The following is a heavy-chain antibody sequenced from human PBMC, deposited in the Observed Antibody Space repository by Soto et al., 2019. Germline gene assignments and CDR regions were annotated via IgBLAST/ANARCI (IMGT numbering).Heavy chain of an antibody. CDR1: GFTFSSYG. J-gene: IGHJ6*02. V-gene: IGHV3-30*18. D-gene: IGHD6-6*01. CDR3: AKGKIEYSSSYYYYYGMDV. CDR2: ISYDGSNK. Sequence: GGSLRLSCAASGFTFSSYGMHWVRQAPGKGLEWVAVISYDGSNKYYADSVKGRFTISRDNSKNMLYLQMNSLRAEDTAVYYCAKGKIEYSSSYYYYYGMDVWGQGTTVTVSS.